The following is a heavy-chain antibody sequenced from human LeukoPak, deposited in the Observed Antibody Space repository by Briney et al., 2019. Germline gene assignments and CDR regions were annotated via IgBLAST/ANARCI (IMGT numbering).Heavy chain of an antibody. J-gene: IGHJ6*03. V-gene: IGHV3-33*06. D-gene: IGHD3-10*01. CDR1: GFTFSSYG. CDR2: IWYDGSNK. CDR3: AKDLFSGSGRAGNMDV. Sequence: GGSLRLSCAASGFTFSSYGMHWVRQAPGKGLEWVAVIWYDGSNKYYADSVKGRFTISRDNSKRTLYLQMNSLRADDTAVYYCAKDLFSGSGRAGNMDVWGKGTTVTVSS.